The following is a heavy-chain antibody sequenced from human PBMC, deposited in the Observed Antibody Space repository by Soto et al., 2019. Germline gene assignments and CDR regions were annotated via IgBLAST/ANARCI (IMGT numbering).Heavy chain of an antibody. CDR3: AGDKRVVGYYYGMDV. CDR2: IKKDGSEK. CDR1: GFTFSSYW. Sequence: EVQLVESGGGLVQPGGSLRLSCAASGFTFSSYWMSWVRQAPGKGLEWVANIKKDGSEKYYVDSVKGRFTISRDNAKNSLYLQGNSLRAEDTAVYYCAGDKRVVGYYYGMDVWGQGTTVTVSS. J-gene: IGHJ6*02. V-gene: IGHV3-7*01. D-gene: IGHD1-26*01.